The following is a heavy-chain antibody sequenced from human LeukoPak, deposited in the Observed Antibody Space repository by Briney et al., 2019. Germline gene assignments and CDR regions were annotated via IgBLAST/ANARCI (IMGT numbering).Heavy chain of an antibody. V-gene: IGHV1-69*01. CDR2: IIPIFGTA. CDR3: ARAPLDYYYMDV. CDR1: GGTFSSYA. Sequence: SVKVSCKASGGTFSSYAISWVRQAPGQGLEWMGGIIPIFGTAYYAQKFQGRVTITADESTSTAYMELSSLRSEDTAVYYCARAPLDYYYMDVWGKGTTVTVSS. J-gene: IGHJ6*03.